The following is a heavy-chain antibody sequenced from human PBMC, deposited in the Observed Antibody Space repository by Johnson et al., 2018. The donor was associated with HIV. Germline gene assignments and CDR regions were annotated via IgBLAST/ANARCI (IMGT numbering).Heavy chain of an antibody. Sequence: MLLVESGGGLVQPGGSLRLSCAASGFTFSNYWMTWVRQAPGKALELVANIKQDGSEKYYVDSMKGRFTISRDNAKKSLYLQKNSLSAEDTAVYYCARESGGQYDAFDIWGQGTMVTVS. CDR2: IKQDGSEK. CDR3: ARESGGQYDAFDI. CDR1: GFTFSNYW. D-gene: IGHD3-16*01. J-gene: IGHJ3*02. V-gene: IGHV3-7*05.